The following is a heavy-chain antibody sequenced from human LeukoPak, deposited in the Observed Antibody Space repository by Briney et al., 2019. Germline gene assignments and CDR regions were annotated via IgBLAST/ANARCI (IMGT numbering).Heavy chain of an antibody. V-gene: IGHV3-7*01. J-gene: IGHJ4*02. CDR3: ARNRDYYDSSGYYMNY. D-gene: IGHD3-22*01. CDR1: GFTFSSYW. Sequence: GGSLRLSCAASGFTFSSYWMSRVRQAPGKGLEWVANIKQDGSEKYYVDSVKGRFTISRDNAKNSLYLQMNSLRAEDTAVYYCARNRDYYDSSGYYMNYWGQGTLVTVSS. CDR2: IKQDGSEK.